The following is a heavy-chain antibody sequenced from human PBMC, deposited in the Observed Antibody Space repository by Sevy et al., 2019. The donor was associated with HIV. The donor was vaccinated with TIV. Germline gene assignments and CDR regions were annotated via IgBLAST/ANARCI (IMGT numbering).Heavy chain of an antibody. CDR1: GFTFSRYA. CDR2: VSLTGGST. Sequence: GGSLRLSCAASGFTFSRYAVSWVRQAPGKGLEWVSTVSLTGGSTYYADSVKGRFTISRDNSKNTLYLQMNSLRAEDTVVYYCAKDPVGATSNYFDCWGQGTLVTVSS. CDR3: AKDPVGATSNYFDC. J-gene: IGHJ4*02. D-gene: IGHD1-26*01. V-gene: IGHV3-23*01.